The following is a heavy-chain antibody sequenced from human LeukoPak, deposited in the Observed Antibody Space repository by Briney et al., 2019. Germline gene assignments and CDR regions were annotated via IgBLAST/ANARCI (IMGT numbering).Heavy chain of an antibody. CDR2: IYPDDSDT. Sequence: GESLKISCKGSGYSFTHWIGWVRQMPGKGLEWMGIIYPDDSDTRYSPSFQGQVTISADRSISTAYLQWSSLKASDTAIYYCASLLDSSGYYFSHWGQGTLVTVSS. V-gene: IGHV5-51*01. CDR3: ASLLDSSGYYFSH. J-gene: IGHJ4*02. D-gene: IGHD3-22*01. CDR1: GYSFTHW.